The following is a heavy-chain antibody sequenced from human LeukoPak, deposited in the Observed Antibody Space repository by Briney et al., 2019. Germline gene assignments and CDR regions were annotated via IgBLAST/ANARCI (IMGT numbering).Heavy chain of an antibody. CDR2: IWYDGSNK. Sequence: GGSLRLSCAASGFTFSSYGMHWVRQAPGKGLEWVAVIWYDGSNKYYADSVKGRFTISRDNSKNTLYLQMNSLRAEDTAVYYCARGKYQLLSDYWGQGTLVTVSS. D-gene: IGHD2-2*01. CDR1: GFTFSSYG. CDR3: ARGKYQLLSDY. J-gene: IGHJ4*02. V-gene: IGHV3-33*01.